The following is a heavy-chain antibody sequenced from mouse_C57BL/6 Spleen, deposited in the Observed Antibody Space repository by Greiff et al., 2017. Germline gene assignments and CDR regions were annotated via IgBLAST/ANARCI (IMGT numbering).Heavy chain of an antibody. D-gene: IGHD2-4*01. CDR2: ISSGSSTI. J-gene: IGHJ3*01. CDR3: ARREDYDGEFAY. V-gene: IGHV5-17*01. CDR1: GFTFSDYG. Sequence: DVMLVESGGGLVKPGGSLKLSCAASGFTFSDYGMHWVRQAPEKGLEWVAYISSGSSTIYYADTVKGRFTISRDNAKNTLFLQMTSLRSEDTAMYYCARREDYDGEFAYWGQGTLVTVSA.